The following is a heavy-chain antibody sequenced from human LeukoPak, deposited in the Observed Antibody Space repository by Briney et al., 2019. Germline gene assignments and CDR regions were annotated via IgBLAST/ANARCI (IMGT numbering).Heavy chain of an antibody. D-gene: IGHD4-11*01. CDR2: IYHSGST. CDR1: GGSISSSSYY. J-gene: IGHJ3*02. CDR3: AQSPAFDI. V-gene: IGHV4-39*07. Sequence: SETLSLTCTVSGGSISSSSYYWGWIRQPPGKGLEWIGSIYHSGSTYYNPSLKSRVTISVDTSKNQFSLKLSSVTAADTAVYYCAQSPAFDIWGQGTMVTVSS.